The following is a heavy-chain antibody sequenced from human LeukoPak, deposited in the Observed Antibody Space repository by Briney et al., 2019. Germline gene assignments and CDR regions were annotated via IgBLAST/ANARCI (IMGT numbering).Heavy chain of an antibody. D-gene: IGHD6-13*01. CDR2: IYTSGST. CDR3: ARGPGIAAAVAYFDY. Sequence: SETLSLTCTVSGGSISSYYWSWIRQPAGKGLEWIGRIYTSGSTNYNPPLKSRVTMSVDTSKNQFSLKLSSVTAADTAVYYCARGPGIAAAVAYFDYWGQGTLVTVSS. V-gene: IGHV4-4*07. J-gene: IGHJ4*02. CDR1: GGSISSYY.